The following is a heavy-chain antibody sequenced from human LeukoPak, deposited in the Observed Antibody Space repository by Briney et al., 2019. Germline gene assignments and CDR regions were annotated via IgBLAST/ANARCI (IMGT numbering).Heavy chain of an antibody. CDR2: IYHTGST. D-gene: IGHD3-22*01. CDR3: ARAVDSSGFSPFQH. V-gene: IGHV4-38-2*01. J-gene: IGHJ1*01. CDR1: GFTFSSYW. Sequence: GSLRLSCAASGFTFSSYWMTWIRQPPGKGLEWIGSIYHTGSTYYNPSLKSRVTISVDTSKNQFSLRLNSVTAADTAVYYCARAVDSSGFSPFQHWGQGTLVTVSS.